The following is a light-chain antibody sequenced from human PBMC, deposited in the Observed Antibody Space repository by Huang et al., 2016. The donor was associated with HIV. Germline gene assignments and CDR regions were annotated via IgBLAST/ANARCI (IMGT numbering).Light chain of an antibody. CDR1: QDINNF. CDR2: AAS. J-gene: IGKJ3*01. V-gene: IGKV1-8*01. CDR3: QQYDIHPLT. Sequence: IRMTQSPSSRSASTGDRVTITCRANQDINNFLAWYQQRPGSVPKLLIYAASTLQSVVPSRFRGHGSGTEFTLTIGCLHSEDVATYYCQQYDIHPLTFGPGTRVDIK.